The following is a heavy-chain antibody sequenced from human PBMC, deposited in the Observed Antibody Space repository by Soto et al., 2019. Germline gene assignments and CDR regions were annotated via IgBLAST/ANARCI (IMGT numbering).Heavy chain of an antibody. CDR3: VRASPGTTIIPYYFDY. J-gene: IGHJ4*02. V-gene: IGHV4-34*01. CDR1: GGSFSGYY. CDR2: INQSGST. D-gene: IGHD1-1*01. Sequence: SETLSLTCAVYGGSFSGYYWSWIRQPPGKGLEWIGEINQSGSTNYKSSLKSRVTISVDTSNNQFSLKLSSVTAADTAMYYCVRASPGTTIIPYYFDYRGQGSLVTVSS.